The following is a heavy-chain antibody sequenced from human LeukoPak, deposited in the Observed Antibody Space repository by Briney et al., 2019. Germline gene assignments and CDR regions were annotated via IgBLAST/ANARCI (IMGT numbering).Heavy chain of an antibody. CDR3: AKDRPEWELPHDAFDI. V-gene: IGHV3-23*01. CDR2: ISGSGGST. J-gene: IGHJ3*02. Sequence: QPGGSLRLSYAASGFTFSSYAMSWVRQAPGKGLEWVSAISGSGGSTYYADSVKGRFTISRDNSKNTLYLQMNSLRAEDTAVYYCAKDRPEWELPHDAFDIWGQGTMVTVSS. CDR1: GFTFSSYA. D-gene: IGHD1-26*01.